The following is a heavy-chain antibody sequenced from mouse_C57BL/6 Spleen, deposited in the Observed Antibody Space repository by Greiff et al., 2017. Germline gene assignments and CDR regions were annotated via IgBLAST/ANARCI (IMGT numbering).Heavy chain of an antibody. Sequence: QVQLQQPGAELVMPGASVKLSCKASGYTFTSYWMHWVKQRPGQGLEWIGEIDPSDSYTNYNQKFKGKSTLTVDKSSSTAYMQLSSLTSEDSAVYYCARRVSSPYYFYYWGQGTTLTV. CDR1: GYTFTSYW. V-gene: IGHV1-69*01. CDR2: IDPSDSYT. J-gene: IGHJ2*01. CDR3: ARRVSSPYYFYY. D-gene: IGHD1-1*01.